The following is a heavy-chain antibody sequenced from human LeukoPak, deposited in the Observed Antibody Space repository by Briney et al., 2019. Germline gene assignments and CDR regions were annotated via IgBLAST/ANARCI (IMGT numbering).Heavy chain of an antibody. CDR2: IYYSGST. V-gene: IGHV4-39*07. Sequence: SETLSLTCTVSGGSISSSSYYWGWIRQPPGKGLEWTGSIYYSGSTYYNPSLKSRVTISVDTSKNQFYLKLSSVTAADTAVYYCARDSSGTLNWFDPWGQGTLVTVSS. CDR1: GGSISSSSYY. J-gene: IGHJ5*02. D-gene: IGHD6-19*01. CDR3: ARDSSGTLNWFDP.